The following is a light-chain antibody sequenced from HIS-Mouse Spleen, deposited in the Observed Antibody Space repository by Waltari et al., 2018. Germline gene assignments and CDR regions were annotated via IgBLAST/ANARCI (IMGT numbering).Light chain of an antibody. Sequence: DIQMTQSPSSLSASVGDRVTITCRASQSISSYLNWYQQKPGKAPKLLIYAASSLQSGVPSRFRGSGSGTDFTLTISSLQPEDFATYYCQQSYSTPPQTFGQGTKVEIK. CDR3: QQSYSTPPQT. J-gene: IGKJ1*01. CDR1: QSISSY. V-gene: IGKV1-39*01. CDR2: AAS.